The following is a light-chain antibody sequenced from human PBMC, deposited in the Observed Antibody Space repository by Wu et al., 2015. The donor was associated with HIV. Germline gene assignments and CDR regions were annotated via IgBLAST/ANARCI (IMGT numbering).Light chain of an antibody. CDR1: QSISSN. CDR2: GAS. J-gene: IGKJ1*01. V-gene: IGKV1-39*01. Sequence: DIQMTQSPSSLSASVGDRVTITCRASQSISSNLNWYQQKPGKAPNLLIYGASTLQSGVPSRFSGSGSGTDFTLTISSLQPEDSATYYCQKYNTAPWTFGQGTKVEMK. CDR3: QKYNTAPWT.